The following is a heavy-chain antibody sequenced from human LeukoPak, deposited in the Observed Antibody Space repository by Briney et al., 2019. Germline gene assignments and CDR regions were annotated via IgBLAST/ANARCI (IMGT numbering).Heavy chain of an antibody. V-gene: IGHV2-5*02. D-gene: IGHD2-2*01. Sequence: SGPTLVKPTQALTLTCTFSGFSLSTSGVGVGWIRQPPGKALEWLALIYWDDDKRYSPSLKSRLTITKDTSKNQVVLTMTNMDPVDTATYYCAHTDLTPIYCSSTSCYWDYWGQGTLVTVSS. CDR3: AHTDLTPIYCSSTSCYWDY. CDR2: IYWDDDK. J-gene: IGHJ4*02. CDR1: GFSLSTSGVG.